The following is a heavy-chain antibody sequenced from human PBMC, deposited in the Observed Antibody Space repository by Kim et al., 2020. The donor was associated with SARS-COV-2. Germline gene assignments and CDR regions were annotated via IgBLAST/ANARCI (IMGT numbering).Heavy chain of an antibody. CDR2: T. J-gene: IGHJ4*02. D-gene: IGHD4-17*01. Sequence: TNDNPALKSRGTISVDKSKNQFSLKLSAVTAADTAVYYCARGGDGDYPDYWGQGTLVTVSS. V-gene: IGHV4-4*02. CDR3: ARGGDGDYPDY.